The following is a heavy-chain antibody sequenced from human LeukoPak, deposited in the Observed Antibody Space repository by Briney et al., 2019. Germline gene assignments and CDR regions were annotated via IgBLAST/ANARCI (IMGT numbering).Heavy chain of an antibody. CDR3: ARALDAFYYDSSGLIDY. J-gene: IGHJ4*02. D-gene: IGHD3-22*01. CDR1: GGSISSGGYY. Sequence: PSETLSLTCTVSGGSISSGGYYWSWIRQHPGKGLEWIGYIYYSGSTYYNPSLKSRVTISVETSKNQFSLKLSSVTAADTAVYYCARALDAFYYDSSGLIDYWGQGTLVTVSS. CDR2: IYYSGST. V-gene: IGHV4-31*03.